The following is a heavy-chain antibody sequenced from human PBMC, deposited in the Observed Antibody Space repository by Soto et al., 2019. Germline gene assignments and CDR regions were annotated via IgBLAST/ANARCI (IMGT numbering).Heavy chain of an antibody. J-gene: IGHJ3*02. Sequence: GGSISLDCASGGVRLSGCVRHQDRQAPGKGLEWVAVISYDGSNKYYADSVKGRFTISRDNSKNTLYLQMNSLRAEDTAVDYWATLAVAGTTEDGAFHSWCQWTMV. CDR1: GVRLSGCV. V-gene: IGHV3-30*03. D-gene: IGHD6-19*01. CDR3: ATLAVAGTTEDGAFHS. CDR2: ISYDGSNK.